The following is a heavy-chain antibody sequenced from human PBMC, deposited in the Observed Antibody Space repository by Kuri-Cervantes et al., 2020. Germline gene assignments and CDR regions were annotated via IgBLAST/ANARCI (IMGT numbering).Heavy chain of an antibody. Sequence: GSLRLSCAVYGGSFSGYYWSWIRQPPGKGLEWIGEINHSGSTNYNASLKSRVTISVDTSKNQFSLNLSSVTAADTAVYFCASHWYYYDSSGQPSPSYFDYWGQGTLVTVSS. D-gene: IGHD3-22*01. V-gene: IGHV4-34*01. CDR3: ASHWYYYDSSGQPSPSYFDY. J-gene: IGHJ4*02. CDR2: INHSGST. CDR1: GGSFSGYY.